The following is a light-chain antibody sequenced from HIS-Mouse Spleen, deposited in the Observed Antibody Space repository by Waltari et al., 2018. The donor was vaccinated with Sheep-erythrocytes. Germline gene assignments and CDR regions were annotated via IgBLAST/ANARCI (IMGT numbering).Light chain of an antibody. V-gene: IGLV2-8*01. CDR2: EVS. CDR3: SSYAGSNNWV. J-gene: IGLJ3*02. CDR1: SRDVGGSNS. Sequence: QSALTQPPSPSGSPGQSVPISCTATSRDVGGSNSVLRYQQHPGKAPKLMSYEVSKRPSGVPDRFSGSKSGNTASLTVSGLQAEDEADYYCSSYAGSNNWVFGGGTKLTVL.